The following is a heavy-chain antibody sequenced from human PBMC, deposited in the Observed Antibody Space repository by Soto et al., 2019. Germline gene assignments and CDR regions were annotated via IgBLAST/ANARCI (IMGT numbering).Heavy chain of an antibody. V-gene: IGHV4-39*01. D-gene: IGHD4-4*01. J-gene: IGHJ5*01. CDR3: ARLVTTVTTFDF. Sequence: KASETLSLTCTVSGGSISTTSYYWGWIRQPPGKGLEWIGNIYYSGSTYYNPSLTSRVTISVDTSKNQFSLRLSSVTATDTAVYFCARLVTTVTTFDFWGQGTLVTVSS. CDR2: IYYSGST. CDR1: GGSISTTSYY.